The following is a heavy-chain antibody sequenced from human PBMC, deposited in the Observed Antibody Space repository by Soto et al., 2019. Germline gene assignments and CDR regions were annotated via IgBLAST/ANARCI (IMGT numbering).Heavy chain of an antibody. CDR1: GYNFNQYY. CDR2: INLRGGTT. Sequence: QVQLMQSGAEVRKPGASVRLSCETSGYNFNQYYIHWVRQAPGQGLEGMGIINLRGGTTEYAHKFRGRVTVTGDTSTKTADMGLRSLRSEDTAMYFCARGPEDSDVPRWDYWGQGTLVTVSS. D-gene: IGHD1-26*01. CDR3: ARGPEDSDVPRWDY. J-gene: IGHJ4*02. V-gene: IGHV1-46*02.